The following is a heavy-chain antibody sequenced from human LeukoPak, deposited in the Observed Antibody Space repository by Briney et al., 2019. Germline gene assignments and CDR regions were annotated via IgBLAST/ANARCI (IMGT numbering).Heavy chain of an antibody. V-gene: IGHV1-2*02. CDR1: GYTFTGYY. CDR2: INPNSGGT. CDR3: ARTNTEGRYYYYMDV. Sequence: GASVKVSCKASGYTFTGYYMHWVRQAPGQGLEWMGWINPNSGGTNYAQKFQGRVTMTRDTSISTAYMELSRLRSDDTAVYYCARTNTEGRYYYYMDVWGKGTTVTVSS. J-gene: IGHJ6*03. D-gene: IGHD1-26*01.